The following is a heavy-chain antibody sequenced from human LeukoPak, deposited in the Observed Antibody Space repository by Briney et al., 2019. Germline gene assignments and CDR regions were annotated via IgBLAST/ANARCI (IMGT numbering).Heavy chain of an antibody. J-gene: IGHJ5*02. CDR3: ARGYFDWSWRNWFDP. D-gene: IGHD3-9*01. CDR2: IYYSGST. V-gene: IGHV4-39*07. Sequence: SETLSLTCTVSGGSISSNNYYWGWIRQPPGKGLEWIGSIYYSGSTYYNPSLKSRVTISVGTSKNQFSLKLSSVTAADTAVYYCARGYFDWSWRNWFDPWGQGTLVTVSS. CDR1: GGSISSNNYY.